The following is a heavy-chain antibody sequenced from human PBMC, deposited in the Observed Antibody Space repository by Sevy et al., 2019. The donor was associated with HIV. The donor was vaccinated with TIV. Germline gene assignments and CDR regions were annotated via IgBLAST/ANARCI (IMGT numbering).Heavy chain of an antibody. CDR3: ARDGHDYGYGRVFDY. J-gene: IGHJ4*02. CDR2: ISTGGGNI. CDR1: GFTFSRYE. Sequence: GGSLRLSCVGSGFTFSRYEMNWVRQAPGKGLQWISYISTGGGNIYYSDSLKGRLTISRDNAKNTLYLQMNSLRAEDTAVYYCARDGHDYGYGRVFDYWGQGTLVTVSS. D-gene: IGHD4-17*01. V-gene: IGHV3-48*03.